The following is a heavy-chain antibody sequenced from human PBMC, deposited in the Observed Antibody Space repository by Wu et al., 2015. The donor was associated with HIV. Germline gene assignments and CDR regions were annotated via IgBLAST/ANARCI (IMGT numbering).Heavy chain of an antibody. CDR3: ARAHYYDSSGTLWYSDP. J-gene: IGHJ5*02. Sequence: QVHLVQSGAEVKKPGASVKVSCKASGYNFTIFGINWVRQAPGQGLEWMGWISGYNGNTNYAQNLQGRVTMTADTSTSTGYMELRSLRSDDTAVYYCARAHYYDSSGTLWYSDPWGQGTLVTVSS. CDR2: ISGYNGNT. D-gene: IGHD3-22*01. V-gene: IGHV1-18*01. CDR1: GYNFTIFG.